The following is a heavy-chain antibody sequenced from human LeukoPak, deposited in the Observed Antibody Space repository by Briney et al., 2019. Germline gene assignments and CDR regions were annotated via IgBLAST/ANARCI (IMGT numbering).Heavy chain of an antibody. Sequence: SETLSLTCAVYGGSFIDYYWSWIRQSPGKGLEWIGSIYYSGSTYYNPSLKSRVTISVDTSKNQFSLKLSSVTAADTAVYYCARPNYSSGWPAYAFDIWGQGTMVTVSS. D-gene: IGHD6-19*01. CDR2: IYYSGST. CDR3: ARPNYSSGWPAYAFDI. V-gene: IGHV4-34*01. J-gene: IGHJ3*02. CDR1: GGSFIDYY.